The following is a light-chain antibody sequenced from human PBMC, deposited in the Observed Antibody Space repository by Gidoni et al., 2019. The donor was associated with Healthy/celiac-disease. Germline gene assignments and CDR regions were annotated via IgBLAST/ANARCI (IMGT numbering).Light chain of an antibody. V-gene: IGKV3-11*01. Sequence: EIVLTQSPATLSWSPGERATRSCRASQRFSRYLACFQQKPGQAPRILIYDASNRATGIPARISGSGAGTDFTIIIRILQTQDFAVNYFQQRSNCPPETFGQGTKLEIK. CDR2: DAS. CDR3: QQRSNCPPET. CDR1: QRFSRY. J-gene: IGKJ2*01.